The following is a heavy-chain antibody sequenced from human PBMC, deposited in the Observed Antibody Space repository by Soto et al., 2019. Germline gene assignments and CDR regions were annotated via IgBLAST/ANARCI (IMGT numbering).Heavy chain of an antibody. D-gene: IGHD2-2*01. CDR1: GDSVSSNSAA. V-gene: IGHV6-1*01. CDR3: ARVIVVVPAAISSWFDP. CDR2: TYYRSKWYN. Sequence: SQTLSLTCAISGDSVSSNSAAWNWIRQSPSRGLEWLGRTYYRSKWYNDYAVSVKSRITINPDTSKNQFSLQLNSVTPEDTAVYYRARVIVVVPAAISSWFDPWGQGTLVTVSS. J-gene: IGHJ5*02.